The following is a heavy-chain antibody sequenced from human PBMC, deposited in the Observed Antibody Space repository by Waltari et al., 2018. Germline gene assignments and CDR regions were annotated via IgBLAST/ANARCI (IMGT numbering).Heavy chain of an antibody. D-gene: IGHD6-19*01. CDR2: VNPNSGRT. J-gene: IGHJ6*03. V-gene: IGHV1-8*03. CDR3: ARVVAVASFYYYMDV. Sequence: VELLQSGAEVKKPGASVKVSCRASEYSFTTSDPNWVRQAAGQGLEWMGWVNPNSGRTGYAQKFQGRVTISRNTSISTAYLELSSLRSEDTAVYYCARVVAVASFYYYMDVWGKGTTVTVSS. CDR1: EYSFTTSD.